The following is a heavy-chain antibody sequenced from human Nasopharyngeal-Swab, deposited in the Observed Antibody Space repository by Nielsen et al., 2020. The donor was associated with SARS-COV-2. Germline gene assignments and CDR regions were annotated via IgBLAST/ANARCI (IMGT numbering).Heavy chain of an antibody. J-gene: IGHJ4*02. D-gene: IGHD3-9*01. CDR2: VFYTGT. V-gene: IGHV4-39*07. Sequence: SETLSLTCSVSGASISNRTYYWGWIRQSPEKGLQWIGTVFYTGTYYNPSLKSRVTISVDTSKNQFSLKLSSVTAADTAVYYCARDLTSSGYFDFWGQGTLVTVSS. CDR1: GASISNRTYY. CDR3: ARDLTSSGYFDF.